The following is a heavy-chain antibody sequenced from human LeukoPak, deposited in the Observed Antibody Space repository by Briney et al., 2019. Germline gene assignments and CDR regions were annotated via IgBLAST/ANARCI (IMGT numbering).Heavy chain of an antibody. CDR1: GFTFSSYA. CDR3: ARDASTYGMDV. V-gene: IGHV3-30-3*01. J-gene: IGHJ6*02. CDR2: ISYDGSNK. Sequence: GGSPRLSCAASGFTFSSYAMHWVRQAPGKGLEWVAVISYDGSNKYYADSAKGRFTISRDNSKNTLYLQMNSLRAEDTAVYYCARDASTYGMDVWGQGTTVTVSS.